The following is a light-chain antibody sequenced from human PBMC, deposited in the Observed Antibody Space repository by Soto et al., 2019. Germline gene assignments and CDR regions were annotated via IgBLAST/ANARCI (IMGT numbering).Light chain of an antibody. Sequence: QLVLTQPPSASGSPGQSVTISCTGSSSDIGGYEYVSWYQQHPGKAPKLMIYDVTKRPSGVPDRFSGSKSGNTASLTVSGLQAEDEADYYCSSYAGTNNLLFGGGTKLTVL. CDR2: DVT. CDR3: SSYAGTNNLL. CDR1: SSDIGGYEY. J-gene: IGLJ2*01. V-gene: IGLV2-8*01.